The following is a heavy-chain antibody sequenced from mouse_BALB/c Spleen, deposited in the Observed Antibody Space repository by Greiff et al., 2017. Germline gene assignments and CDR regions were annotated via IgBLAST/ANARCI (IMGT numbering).Heavy chain of an antibody. Sequence: VQLKESGPGLVAPSQSLSITCTVSGFSLTGYGVNWVRQPPGKGLEWLGMIWGDGSTDYNSALKSRLSISKDNSKSQVFLKMNSLQTDDTAMYYCAREGSSGAMDYWGQGTSVTVSS. CDR2: IWGDGST. V-gene: IGHV2-6-7*01. CDR3: AREGSSGAMDY. CDR1: GFSLTGYG. D-gene: IGHD1-1*01. J-gene: IGHJ4*01.